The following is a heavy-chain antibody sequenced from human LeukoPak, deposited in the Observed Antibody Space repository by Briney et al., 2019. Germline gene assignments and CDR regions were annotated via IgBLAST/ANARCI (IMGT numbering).Heavy chain of an antibody. D-gene: IGHD6-6*01. CDR1: GVSITRTSYY. CDR2: IYYNGDT. CDR3: SSHSRSGHFYFYYMVV. J-gene: IGHJ6*03. Sequence: SETLSLTCTVSGVSITRTSYYWGWIRQPPGKGLEWIGSIYYNGDTSYNPSLSSRVTISVDTSKNQFSLKLNSVTAADTAVYYCSSHSRSGHFYFYYMVVWGKGTTVTVSS. V-gene: IGHV4-39*01.